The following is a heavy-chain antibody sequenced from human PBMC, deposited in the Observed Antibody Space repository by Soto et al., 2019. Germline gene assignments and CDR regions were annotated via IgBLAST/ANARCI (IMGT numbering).Heavy chain of an antibody. CDR1: GGTFSSYA. CDR3: ARDFRSYYASSGYYRLDY. Sequence: SVKVSCKASGGTFSSYAISWVRQAPGQGLEWMGGIIPIFGTANYAQKFQGRVTITADKSTSTAYMELSSLRSEDTAVYYCARDFRSYYASSGYYRLDYGGQG. D-gene: IGHD3-22*01. V-gene: IGHV1-69*06. CDR2: IIPIFGTA. J-gene: IGHJ4*02.